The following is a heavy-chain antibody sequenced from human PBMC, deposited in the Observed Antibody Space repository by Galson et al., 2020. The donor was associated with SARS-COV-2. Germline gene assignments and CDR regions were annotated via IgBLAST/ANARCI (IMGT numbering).Heavy chain of an antibody. CDR1: GYSFTSYW. D-gene: IGHD3-10*01. CDR2: IYPGDSDT. Sequence: GESLKISCKGSGYSFTSYWIGWVRQMPGKGLEWMGIIYPGDSDTRYSPSFQGQVTISADKSISTAYLQWSSLKASDTAMYYCARGDSGSYMTYYYYGMDVWGQGTTVTVSS. CDR3: ARGDSGSYMTYYYYGMDV. J-gene: IGHJ6*02. V-gene: IGHV5-51*01.